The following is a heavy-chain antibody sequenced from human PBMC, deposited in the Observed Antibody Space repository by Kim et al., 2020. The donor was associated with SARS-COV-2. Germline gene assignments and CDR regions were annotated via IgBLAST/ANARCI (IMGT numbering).Heavy chain of an antibody. CDR3: ARVFSAAFSWGSYRH. V-gene: IGHV3-30*04. D-gene: IGHD3-16*02. CDR1: GFTFSNYA. Sequence: GGSLRLSCTASGFTFSNYAMHWVRQAPGKGLEWVSSITSDGSGKYYADSVQGRFTISRDNSKNTVYLQINTLRSEDTAVYYCARVFSAAFSWGSYRHWSQGSLVTVS. CDR2: ITSDGSGK. J-gene: IGHJ1*01.